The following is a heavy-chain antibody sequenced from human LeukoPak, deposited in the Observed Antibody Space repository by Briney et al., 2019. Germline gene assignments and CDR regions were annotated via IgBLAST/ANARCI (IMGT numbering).Heavy chain of an antibody. CDR1: GYTFTIYG. D-gene: IGHD6-13*01. J-gene: IGHJ6*02. CDR3: ARDRLGSSWYYYYYGMDV. V-gene: IGHV1-18*01. CDR2: ISAYNGNT. Sequence: ASVKVSCKASGYTFTIYGISWVRQAPGQGLEWMGWISAYNGNTNYAQKLQGRVTMTTDTSTSTAYMELRSLRSDDTAVYYCARDRLGSSWYYYYYGMDVWGQGTTVTVSS.